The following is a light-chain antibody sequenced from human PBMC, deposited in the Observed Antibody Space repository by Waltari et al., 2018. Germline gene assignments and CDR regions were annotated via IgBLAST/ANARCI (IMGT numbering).Light chain of an antibody. CDR1: QDIGTY. CDR3: QQLKSYLFN. Sequence: DIQLTQSPSFLSASVGDRVTITCRASQDIGTYLAWYQHQSGKAPKLLIYGASTLQSGVPSRFGGSGSGTEFTLTINSLQPEDFATYYCQQLKSYLFNVGPGTKVEI. J-gene: IGKJ3*01. V-gene: IGKV1-9*01. CDR2: GAS.